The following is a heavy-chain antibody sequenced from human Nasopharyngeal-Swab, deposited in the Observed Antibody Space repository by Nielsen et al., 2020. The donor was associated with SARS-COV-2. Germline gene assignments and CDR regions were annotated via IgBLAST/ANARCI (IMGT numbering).Heavy chain of an antibody. J-gene: IGHJ5*02. Sequence: GGSLRLSCVASGFSFRSYWMTWVRQAPGKGLEWVANIKGDGSDEKYADSVKGRFTISRDNARDSLFLQMHSLSVEDTAAYFCARLHSTATTESWGQGTRVTVSS. D-gene: IGHD1-26*01. CDR3: ARLHSTATTES. CDR1: GFSFRSYW. V-gene: IGHV3-7*01. CDR2: IKGDGSDE.